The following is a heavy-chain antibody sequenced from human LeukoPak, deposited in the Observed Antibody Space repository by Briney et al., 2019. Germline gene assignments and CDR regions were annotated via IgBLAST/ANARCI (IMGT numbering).Heavy chain of an antibody. CDR2: INHSGST. D-gene: IGHD3-22*01. V-gene: IGHV4-34*01. J-gene: IGHJ4*02. CDR3: ARGHGGYYYDSSGYYLFG. Sequence: PSETLSLTRAVYGGSISGYYWSWIRQPPGKGLEWIGEINHSGSTNYNPSLKSRVTISVDTSKNQFSLKLSSVTAADTAVYYCARGHGGYYYDSSGYYLFGWGQGTLVTVSS. CDR1: GGSISGYY.